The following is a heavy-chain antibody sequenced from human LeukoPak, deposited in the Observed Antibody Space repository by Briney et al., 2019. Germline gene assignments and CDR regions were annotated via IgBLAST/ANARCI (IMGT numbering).Heavy chain of an antibody. D-gene: IGHD6-19*01. CDR1: GYTFTSYA. CDR3: ARRTPFIGGRYSSGWYFRFDP. J-gene: IGHJ5*02. Sequence: ASVKVSCKASGYTFTSYAMNWVRQAPGQGLEWMGWINTNTGSPTYAQGFTGRFVFSLDTSVSTAYLQISSLKAEDTAVYYCARRTPFIGGRYSSGWYFRFDPWGQGTLVTVSS. V-gene: IGHV7-4-1*02. CDR2: INTNTGSP.